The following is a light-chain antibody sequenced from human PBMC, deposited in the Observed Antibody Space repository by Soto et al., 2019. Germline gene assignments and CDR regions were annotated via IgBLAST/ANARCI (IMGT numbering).Light chain of an antibody. CDR3: QQSYSIPLT. Sequence: DIQMTQSPPSLSASVGDRVTINCRASQSIGTSLNWYQQKSGTAPKLLIYAAFSLQSGVTSRFSGGGSGTDFTLTISSLQPEDFAKYYCQQSYSIPLTLGQGTRLEIK. J-gene: IGKJ5*01. V-gene: IGKV1-39*01. CDR1: QSIGTS. CDR2: AAF.